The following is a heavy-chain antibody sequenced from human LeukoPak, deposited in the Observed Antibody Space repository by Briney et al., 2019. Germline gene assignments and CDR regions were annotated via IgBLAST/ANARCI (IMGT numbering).Heavy chain of an antibody. Sequence: GGSLRLSCAASGFIFSSDDMHWVRQAPGKGLEWVAGIQSNGRNKYYVDSVKGRFAISRDNSKSTLYLQVDSLRVEDTALYYCARESEGGTGTSCPDYWGQGTLVTVSS. CDR2: IQSNGRNK. J-gene: IGHJ4*02. D-gene: IGHD2-2*01. V-gene: IGHV3-33*05. CDR1: GFIFSSDD. CDR3: ARESEGGTGTSCPDY.